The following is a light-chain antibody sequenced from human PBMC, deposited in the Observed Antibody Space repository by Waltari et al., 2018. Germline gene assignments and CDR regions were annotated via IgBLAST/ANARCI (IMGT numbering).Light chain of an antibody. Sequence: QSSLTQPPSVSGTPGQRVTIPCSQSSSDIGRAPYKWYQQLPGTAPKLLIFGNDQRPSGVPDRFSGSKSGTSASLAIRGLQSEDEADYYCAAWDKSLSGPVFGGGTKLTVL. V-gene: IGLV1-44*01. CDR2: GND. CDR1: SSDIGRAP. J-gene: IGLJ3*02. CDR3: AAWDKSLSGPV.